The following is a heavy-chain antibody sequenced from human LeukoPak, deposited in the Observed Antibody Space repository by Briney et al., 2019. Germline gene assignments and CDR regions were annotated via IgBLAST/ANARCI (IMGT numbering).Heavy chain of an antibody. CDR2: IYPGDSDT. V-gene: IGHV5-51*01. Sequence: GESLKISCQGSGYPFTKFWIGWVRQAPGKGLECMGIIYPGDSDTRYSPSFQGQVTISANKSISTAYLQWSSLKASDTAMYYCARRDMATNTPFDYWGQGTLVTVSS. CDR1: GYPFTKFW. D-gene: IGHD5-24*01. CDR3: ARRDMATNTPFDY. J-gene: IGHJ4*02.